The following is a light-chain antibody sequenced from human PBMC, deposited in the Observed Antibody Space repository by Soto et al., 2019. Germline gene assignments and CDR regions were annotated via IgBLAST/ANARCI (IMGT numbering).Light chain of an antibody. V-gene: IGKV1-17*01. CDR3: LPPNSYPRP. CDR2: AAS. CDR1: QGIRND. J-gene: IGKJ1*01. Sequence: DIQMTQSPSSLSASVGDRVTITCRASQGIRNDLGWYQQNPGKAPECLIYAASNLQSGVPSRFIGSGSGKEFALTISSLQPEDSASYFCLPPNSYPRPVGKGPKVEIK.